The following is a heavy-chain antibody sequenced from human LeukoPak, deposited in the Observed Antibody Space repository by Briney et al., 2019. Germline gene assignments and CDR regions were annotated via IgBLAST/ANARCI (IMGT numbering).Heavy chain of an antibody. J-gene: IGHJ6*03. Sequence: SETLSLTCAVSGGSFSGYYWSWIRQPPGKGLEWIGEINQSGSTNYNPSLKSRVTISVDTSKNQFSLKLRSVTAADTAMYYCARGPYSSSWYSYYYYYMDVWGKGTTVTVSS. CDR3: ARGPYSSSWYSYYYYYMDV. CDR2: INQSGST. V-gene: IGHV4-34*01. CDR1: GGSFSGYY. D-gene: IGHD6-13*01.